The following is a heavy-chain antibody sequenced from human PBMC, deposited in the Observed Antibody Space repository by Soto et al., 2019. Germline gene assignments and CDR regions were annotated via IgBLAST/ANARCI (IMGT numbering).Heavy chain of an antibody. V-gene: IGHV3-30-3*01. CDR1: GFTFSSYA. Sequence: QVQLVESGGGVVQPGRSLRLSCAASGFTFSSYAMHWVRQAPGKGLEWVAVISYDGSNKYYADSVKGRFTISRDNSKNTLYLQMNSLRAEDTAVYYCARDLYASSRTFWGQGTLVTVSS. CDR3: ARDLYASSRTF. D-gene: IGHD2-2*02. CDR2: ISYDGSNK. J-gene: IGHJ4*02.